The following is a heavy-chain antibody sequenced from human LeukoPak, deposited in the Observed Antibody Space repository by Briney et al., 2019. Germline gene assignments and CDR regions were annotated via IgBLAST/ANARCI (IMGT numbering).Heavy chain of an antibody. Sequence: GGSLTLSCAASGYTLSDYYMSWIRQAPGKGLEWVSYISSSGSTIYYADSVKGRLTISRDNAKKSLYLQTNSLRAEDTAVYYCSRHVVAVGFDYWGQGTLVTVSS. CDR1: GYTLSDYY. CDR2: ISSSGSTI. J-gene: IGHJ4*02. CDR3: SRHVVAVGFDY. D-gene: IGHD3-22*01. V-gene: IGHV3-11*01.